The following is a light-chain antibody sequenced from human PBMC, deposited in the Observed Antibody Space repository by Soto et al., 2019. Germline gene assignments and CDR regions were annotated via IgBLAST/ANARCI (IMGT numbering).Light chain of an antibody. Sequence: ENVLTQSPGTLSLSPGERATLSCRASQSVSSSSLAWYQQRPGQAPRLLIYGASRRATGIPDRFSGSGSGTDFTLTISRLEPEDFAVYYCQHYGASPKYTFGQGTKLEIK. V-gene: IGKV3-20*01. CDR3: QHYGASPKYT. CDR2: GAS. J-gene: IGKJ2*01. CDR1: QSVSSSS.